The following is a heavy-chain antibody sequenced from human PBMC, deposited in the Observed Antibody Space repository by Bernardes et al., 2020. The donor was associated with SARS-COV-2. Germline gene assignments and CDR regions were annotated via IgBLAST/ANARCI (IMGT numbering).Heavy chain of an antibody. CDR1: GFTFSSYA. CDR2: ISGSGGSK. D-gene: IGHD3-3*01. Sequence: GGSLRLSCAASGFTFSSYAMSWVRQAPGQGLEWVSAISGSGGSKYYADSVKGRFTISRDNSKNTLYLQMNSLRAEDTAVYYCPSWRGYYTGIYWGQGTLVTVSS. CDR3: PSWRGYYTGIY. V-gene: IGHV3-23*01. J-gene: IGHJ4*02.